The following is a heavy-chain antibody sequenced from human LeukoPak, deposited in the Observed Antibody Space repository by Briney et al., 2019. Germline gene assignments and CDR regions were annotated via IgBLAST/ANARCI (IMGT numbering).Heavy chain of an antibody. V-gene: IGHV1-18*01. CDR1: GYTFTSYG. D-gene: IGHD3-10*01. CDR2: ISAYNGNT. Sequence: GASVKVSCKASGYTFTSYGISWVRQAPGQGLEWMGWISAYNGNTNYAQKLQGRVTMTTDTSTSTAYMELRSQRSDDTAVYYCARDIRGYYYGSGSQAWYFDLWGRGTLVTVSS. J-gene: IGHJ2*01. CDR3: ARDIRGYYYGSGSQAWYFDL.